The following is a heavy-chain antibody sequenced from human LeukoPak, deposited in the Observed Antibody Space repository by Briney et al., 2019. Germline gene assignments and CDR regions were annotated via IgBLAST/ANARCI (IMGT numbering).Heavy chain of an antibody. CDR3: ARNYYGSGSYKPDY. CDR2: INHSGST. V-gene: IGHV4-34*01. CDR1: GGSFSGYY. Sequence: PSETLSLTCAVYGGSFSGYYWSWIRQPPGKGLEWIGEINHSGSTNYNPSLKSRVTISVDTSKNQFSLKLSSVTAADTAVYYCARNYYGSGSYKPDYWGQGTLVTVSS. D-gene: IGHD3-10*01. J-gene: IGHJ4*02.